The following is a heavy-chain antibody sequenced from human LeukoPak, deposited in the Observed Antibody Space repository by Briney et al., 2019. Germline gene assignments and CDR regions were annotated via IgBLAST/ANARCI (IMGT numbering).Heavy chain of an antibody. D-gene: IGHD3-9*01. CDR1: GFTFSRDA. V-gene: IGHV3-23*01. CDR3: AKPDWRFDY. CDR2: ISGGGGST. J-gene: IGHJ4*02. Sequence: GGSLRLSCAASGFTFSRDAVSWVRQTPERGLEWVSTISGGGGSTSYADSVKGRFTISRDNSKNTVYLQMSSLRAEDTAVYYCAKPDWRFDYWGQGTQVTVSS.